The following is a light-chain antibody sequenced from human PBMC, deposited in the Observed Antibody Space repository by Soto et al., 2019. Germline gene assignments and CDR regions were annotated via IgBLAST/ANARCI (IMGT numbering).Light chain of an antibody. CDR1: QSVSSSY. Sequence: EIVLTQSPGTLSLSPGERATLSCRASQSVSSSYLAWYQQKPGQAPRLLIYGASSRATGIPDRFSGSGSGPDFTLTISRLEPEDFAVYYCHPYGSSPYTFGQGTKLELK. CDR3: HPYGSSPYT. V-gene: IGKV3-20*01. CDR2: GAS. J-gene: IGKJ2*01.